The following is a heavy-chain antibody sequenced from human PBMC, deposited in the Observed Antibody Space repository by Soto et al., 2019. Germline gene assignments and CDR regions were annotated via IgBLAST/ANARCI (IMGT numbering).Heavy chain of an antibody. D-gene: IGHD6-19*01. Sequence: GGSLGLSCAASGVSCDDYTMHWVRQAPGKGLEWVSLISWDGGSTYYADSVKCLFTISRDNSKNSLYLQMNSLRTEDTALYYCAKDIAVAEATNYYYGMDVWGQGTTVTVSS. CDR3: AKDIAVAEATNYYYGMDV. CDR2: ISWDGGST. CDR1: GVSCDDYT. V-gene: IGHV3-43*01. J-gene: IGHJ6*02.